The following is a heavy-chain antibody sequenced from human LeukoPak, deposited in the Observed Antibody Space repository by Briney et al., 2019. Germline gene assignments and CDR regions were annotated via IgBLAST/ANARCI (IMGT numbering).Heavy chain of an antibody. CDR3: AAVGKGKLDY. J-gene: IGHJ4*02. V-gene: IGHV1-58*02. CDR2: IVVGSGNT. Sequence: GASVKVSCKASGFTFTNCAMQRVRPARGQRLEWIGWIVVGSGNTNYAQKFQERVTITRDMSTSTAYMELSSLRSEDTAVYYCAAVGKGKLDYWGQGTLVTVSS. CDR1: GFTFTNCA.